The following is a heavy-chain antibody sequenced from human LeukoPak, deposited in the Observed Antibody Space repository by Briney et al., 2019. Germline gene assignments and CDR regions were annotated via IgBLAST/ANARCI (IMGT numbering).Heavy chain of an antibody. CDR1: GGSISSGGYY. J-gene: IGHJ4*02. CDR3: ARQARRDGYNYGADFDY. Sequence: KASETLSLTCTVSGGSISSGGYYWSWIRQHPGKGLEWIGYIYYSGSTYYNPSLKSRVTISVDTSKNQFSLRLSSVTAADTAVYYCARQARRDGYNYGADFDYWGQGTLVTVSS. V-gene: IGHV4-31*03. D-gene: IGHD5-24*01. CDR2: IYYSGST.